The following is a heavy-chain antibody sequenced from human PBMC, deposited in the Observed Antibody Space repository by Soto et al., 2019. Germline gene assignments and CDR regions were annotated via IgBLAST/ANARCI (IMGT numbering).Heavy chain of an antibody. D-gene: IGHD7-27*01. CDR2: INHSGST. J-gene: IGHJ4*02. V-gene: IGHV4-34*01. CDR1: GGSFSGYY. CDR3: AISGESYFDY. Sequence: SETLSLTCAVYGGSFSGYYWSWIRQPPGKGLEWIGEINHSGSTNYNPSLKSRVTISVDTSKNQFSLKLSSVTAADTAVYYCAISGESYFDYWGQGTLVTV.